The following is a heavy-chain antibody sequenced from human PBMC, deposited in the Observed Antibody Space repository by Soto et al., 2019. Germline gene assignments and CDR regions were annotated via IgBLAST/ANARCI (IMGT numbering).Heavy chain of an antibody. D-gene: IGHD6-6*01. V-gene: IGHV2-5*01. CDR2: IYGNGDA. J-gene: IGHJ3*02. CDR3: ARGIATLPVFAFDI. CDR1: GFSLTTSGVG. Sequence: QGTLKESGPSLVKPTQTLTLTCSFSGFSLTTSGVGVGWIRQPPGKALEWLAHIYGNGDAHYRPSLETRLSITRATSKNQVVMTMTDMDPVDTATYYCARGIATLPVFAFDIWGQGTMVTVSS.